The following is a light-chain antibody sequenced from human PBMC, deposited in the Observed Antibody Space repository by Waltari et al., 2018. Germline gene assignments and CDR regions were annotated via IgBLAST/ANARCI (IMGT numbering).Light chain of an antibody. CDR1: QSVGSY. Sequence: ELVLTQSPATLSLSPGERATLSCRASQSVGSYLAWYQQKPGQAPRLLIYDASSRATGVPARFSGSGSGTEFTLTISSLEPEDFAVFYCQQRNIWPNTFGQGTKLEIK. V-gene: IGKV3-11*01. CDR2: DAS. CDR3: QQRNIWPNT. J-gene: IGKJ2*01.